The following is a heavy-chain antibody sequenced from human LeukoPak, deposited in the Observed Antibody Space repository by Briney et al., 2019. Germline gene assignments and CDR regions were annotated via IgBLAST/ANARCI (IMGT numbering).Heavy chain of an antibody. CDR3: ARAPPPGEMATICCAFDI. CDR1: GGSISSYY. Sequence: SETLSLTCTVSGGSISSYYWSWIRQPPGKGLEWIGYIYYSGSTNYNPSLKSRVTLSVDTSKNQFSLKLSSVTAADTAVYYCARAPPPGEMATICCAFDIWGQGTMVTVSS. D-gene: IGHD5-24*01. J-gene: IGHJ3*02. CDR2: IYYSGST. V-gene: IGHV4-59*01.